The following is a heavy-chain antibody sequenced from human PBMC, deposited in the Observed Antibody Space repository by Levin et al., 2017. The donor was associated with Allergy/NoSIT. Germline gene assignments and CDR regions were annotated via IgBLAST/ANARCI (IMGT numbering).Heavy chain of an antibody. Sequence: GESLKISCKASGYTFTSYYMHWVRQAPGQGLEWMGIINPSGGSTSYAQKFQGRVTMTRDTSTSTVYMELSSLRSEDTAVYYCAREKGENIVATGFDYWGQGTLVTVSS. V-gene: IGHV1-46*03. CDR3: AREKGENIVATGFDY. CDR1: GYTFTSYY. CDR2: INPSGGST. J-gene: IGHJ4*02. D-gene: IGHD5-12*01.